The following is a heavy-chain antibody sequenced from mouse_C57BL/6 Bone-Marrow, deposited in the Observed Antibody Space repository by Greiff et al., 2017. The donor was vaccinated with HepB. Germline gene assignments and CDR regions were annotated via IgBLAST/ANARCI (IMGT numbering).Heavy chain of an antibody. CDR2: INYDGSST. D-gene: IGHD1-1*01. CDR1: GFTFSDYY. V-gene: IGHV5-16*01. J-gene: IGHJ4*01. Sequence: DVMLVESEGGLVQPGSSMKLSCTASGFTFSDYYMAWVRQVPEKGLEWVANINYDGSSTYYLDSLKSRFIISRDNAKNILYLQMSSLKSEDTATYYCARDRHYYGSSYDDYAMDYWGQGTSVTVSS. CDR3: ARDRHYYGSSYDDYAMDY.